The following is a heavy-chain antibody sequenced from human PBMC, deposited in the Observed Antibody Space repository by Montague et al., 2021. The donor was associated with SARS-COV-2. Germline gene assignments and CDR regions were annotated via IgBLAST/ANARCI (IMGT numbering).Heavy chain of an antibody. CDR2: IYYSGST. CDR3: ARQENSSGWFKPDAFDI. V-gene: IGHV4-39*01. J-gene: IGHJ3*02. D-gene: IGHD6-19*01. CDR1: GGSISSSSYY. Sequence: TLSLTCTVSGGSISSSSYYWGWIRQPPGKGLEWIGSIYYSGSTYYNPYLKSRVTISVDTSKNQFSLKLSSVTAADTAVYYCARQENSSGWFKPDAFDIWGQGTMVTVSS.